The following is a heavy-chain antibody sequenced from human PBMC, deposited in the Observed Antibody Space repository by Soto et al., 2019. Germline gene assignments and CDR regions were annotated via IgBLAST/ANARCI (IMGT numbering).Heavy chain of an antibody. Sequence: GGSLRLSCAASGFTFSSYGMHWVRQAPGKGLEWVAVISYDGSNKYYADSVKGRFTISRDNSKNTLYLQMNSLRAEDTAVYYCAKSNGSGSYYDYYYYYMDVWGKGTTVTVSS. V-gene: IGHV3-30*18. CDR3: AKSNGSGSYYDYYYYYMDV. J-gene: IGHJ6*03. CDR2: ISYDGSNK. CDR1: GFTFSSYG. D-gene: IGHD3-10*01.